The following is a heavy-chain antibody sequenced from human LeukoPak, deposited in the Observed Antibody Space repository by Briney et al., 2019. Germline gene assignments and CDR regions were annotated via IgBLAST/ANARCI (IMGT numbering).Heavy chain of an antibody. V-gene: IGHV3-23*01. J-gene: IGHJ4*02. CDR3: AKVSSGQWLVRGYFDY. D-gene: IGHD6-19*01. CDR1: GFTFSSYA. CDR2: ISGSGGST. Sequence: GGSLRLSCAASGFTFSSYAMSWVRQAPGKGREWVSAISGSGGSTYYADSVKGRFTISRDNSKNTLYLQMNSLRAEDTAVYYCAKVSSGQWLVRGYFDYWGQGTLVTVSS.